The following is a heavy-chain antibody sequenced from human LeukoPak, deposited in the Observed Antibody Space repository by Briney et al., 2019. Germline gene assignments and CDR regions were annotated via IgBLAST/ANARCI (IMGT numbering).Heavy chain of an antibody. J-gene: IGHJ3*02. CDR3: ARVEYSSSLDAFDI. D-gene: IGHD6-6*01. CDR1: GGSISSYY. CDR2: IYYSGST. Sequence: SETLSLTCTVSGGSISSYYWSWIRQPPGKGREWIGYIYYSGSTNYNPSLKSRVTISVDTSKNQFSLKLSSVTAADTAVYYCARVEYSSSLDAFDIWGQGTMVTVSS. V-gene: IGHV4-59*01.